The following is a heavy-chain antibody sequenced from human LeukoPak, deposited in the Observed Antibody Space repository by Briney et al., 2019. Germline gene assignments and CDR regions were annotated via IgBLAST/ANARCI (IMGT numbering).Heavy chain of an antibody. Sequence: ASVKVSCKTSGYSFTAFYIHWVRQAPGQGLEWMGWIHPRRGDTNYAQKFQGRVTMTRDTSISTAYMELSRLGADDTAVYYCARDRPLFSSGDYYGMDVWGQGTTVTVSS. J-gene: IGHJ6*02. V-gene: IGHV1-2*02. CDR1: GYSFTAFY. CDR3: ARDRPLFSSGDYYGMDV. CDR2: IHPRRGDT. D-gene: IGHD6-19*01.